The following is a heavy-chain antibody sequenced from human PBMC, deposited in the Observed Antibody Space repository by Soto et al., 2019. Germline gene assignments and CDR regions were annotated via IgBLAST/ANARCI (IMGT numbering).Heavy chain of an antibody. CDR3: ARDRSNSQDYFGF. CDR2: IYYSGRP. V-gene: IGHV4-30-4*01. CDR1: CGSISSDDYY. Sequence: SETLSLTCNVSCGSISSDDYYCSWIRQPPGKGLEWIGYIYYSGRPSYNPSLESRVTISIDTSNNHFSLKLSSLTAADTAVYYCARDRSNSQDYFGFWGLGALVTVSS. D-gene: IGHD6-6*01. J-gene: IGHJ4*02.